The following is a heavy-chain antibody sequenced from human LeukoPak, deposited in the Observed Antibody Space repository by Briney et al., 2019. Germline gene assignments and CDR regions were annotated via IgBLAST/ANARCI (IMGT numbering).Heavy chain of an antibody. CDR1: GGSISSYY. D-gene: IGHD3-16*02. J-gene: IGHJ6*03. CDR2: IYYSGST. V-gene: IGHV4-59*01. CDR3: ARLYRLQAGYYMDV. Sequence: SETLSLTCSVSGGSISSYYWSWIRQPPGKGLEWIGYIYYSGSTNYNPSLKSRVTISVDTSKNQFSLKVSSVTAADTAVYYCARLYRLQAGYYMDVWGKGTTVTVSS.